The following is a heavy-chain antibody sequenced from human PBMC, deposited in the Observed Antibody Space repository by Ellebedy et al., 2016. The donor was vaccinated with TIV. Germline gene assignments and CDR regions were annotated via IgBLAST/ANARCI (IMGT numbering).Heavy chain of an antibody. V-gene: IGHV3-48*04. D-gene: IGHD3-22*01. CDR1: GFTFSSYS. J-gene: IGHJ3*02. Sequence: GESLKISXAASGFTFSSYSMNWVRQAPGKGLEWVSYISRSGSSIYYADSVKGRFTISRDNAQNTLRLQMNSLRAEDTAVYYCAREDDHDSFDIWGQGTMVTVS. CDR3: AREDDHDSFDI. CDR2: ISRSGSSI.